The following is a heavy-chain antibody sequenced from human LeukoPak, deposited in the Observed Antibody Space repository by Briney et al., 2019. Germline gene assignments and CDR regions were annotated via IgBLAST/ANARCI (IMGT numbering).Heavy chain of an antibody. CDR1: GGSISSYY. D-gene: IGHD3-22*01. V-gene: IGHV4-59*08. CDR3: ARHDSSGYFFDY. CDR2: IYYSGST. Sequence: SETLSLTCTVSGGSISSYYWSWIRQPPGKGLEWIGYIYYSGSTNYNPPLKSRVTISVDTSKNQFSLKLSSVTAADTAVYYCARHDSSGYFFDYWGQGTLVTVSS. J-gene: IGHJ4*02.